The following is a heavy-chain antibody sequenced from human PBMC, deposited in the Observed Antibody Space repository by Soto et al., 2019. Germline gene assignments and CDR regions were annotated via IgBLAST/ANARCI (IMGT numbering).Heavy chain of an antibody. D-gene: IGHD6-13*01. Sequence: PSETLSLTCAASGGSISSSNWWSWVRQPPGKGLEWIGEXXXGGSXNXXPXXXSRVTISVDKSKNQFSLKLRSVTAADTAVYYCARVSSWYSGNWFDPWGQGTLVSLSS. CDR1: GGSISSSNW. CDR2: XXXGGSX. J-gene: IGHJ5*02. V-gene: IGHV4-4*02. CDR3: ARVSSWYSGNWFDP.